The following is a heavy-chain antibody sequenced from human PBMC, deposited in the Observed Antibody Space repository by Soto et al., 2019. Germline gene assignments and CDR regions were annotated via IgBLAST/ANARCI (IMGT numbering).Heavy chain of an antibody. V-gene: IGHV1-69*13. CDR2: IIPIFGTA. CDR3: ATFTPGIAVAGTGNNAFDI. CDR1: GGTFSSYA. J-gene: IGHJ3*02. D-gene: IGHD6-19*01. Sequence: SVKVSCKASGGTFSSYAISWVRQAPGQGLEWMGGIIPIFGTANYAQKFQGRVTITADESTSTAYMELSSLRSEDTAVYYCATFTPGIAVAGTGNNAFDIWGQGTMVTVSS.